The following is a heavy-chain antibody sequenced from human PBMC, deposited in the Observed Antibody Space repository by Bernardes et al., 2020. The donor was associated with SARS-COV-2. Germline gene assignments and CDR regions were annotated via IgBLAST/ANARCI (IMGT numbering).Heavy chain of an antibody. V-gene: IGHV1-2*02. CDR1: GYTFTGYY. J-gene: IGHJ4*02. D-gene: IGHD2-8*01. CDR2: INPNSGGT. CDR3: ASLEAYCTNGVCYPFDY. Sequence: ASVKVSCKASGYTFTGYYMHWVRQAPGQGLEWMGWINPNSGGTNYAQKFQGRVTMTRDTSISTAYMELSRLRSDDTAVYYCASLEAYCTNGVCYPFDYWGQGTLVTVSS.